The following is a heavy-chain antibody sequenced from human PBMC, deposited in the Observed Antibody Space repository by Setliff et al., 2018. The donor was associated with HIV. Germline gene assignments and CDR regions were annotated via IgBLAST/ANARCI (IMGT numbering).Heavy chain of an antibody. Sequence: PSETLSLTCTVSGDPVSRSNYYWAWIRQPPGKGLEWIGSIDYNEITYYNPSLKSRVTLSVDTPKNQFSLYLSSVTASDTAVYYCASLFRLSGFWISFLPDYWGQGILVTVSS. CDR3: ASLFRLSGFWISFLPDY. CDR2: IDYNEIT. V-gene: IGHV4-39*01. J-gene: IGHJ4*02. D-gene: IGHD3-3*01. CDR1: GDPVSRSNYY.